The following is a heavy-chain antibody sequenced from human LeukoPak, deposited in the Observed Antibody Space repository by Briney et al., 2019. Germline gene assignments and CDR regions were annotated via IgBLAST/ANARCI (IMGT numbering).Heavy chain of an antibody. Sequence: SVKVSCKASGGTFSSYAISWVRQAPGQGLEWMGGIIPIFGTANYAQKFQGRVTITADESTSTAYMELSSLRSEDTAVYFCARDQHTGSQKISDYWGQGTLVTVSS. V-gene: IGHV1-69*13. CDR3: ARDQHTGSQKISDY. CDR2: IIPIFGTA. D-gene: IGHD2-21*01. J-gene: IGHJ4*02. CDR1: GGTFSSYA.